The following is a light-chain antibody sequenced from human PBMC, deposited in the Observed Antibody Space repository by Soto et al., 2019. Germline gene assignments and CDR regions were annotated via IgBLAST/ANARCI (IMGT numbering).Light chain of an antibody. Sequence: DIQMTQYPTSLSASRVDRVTITCRASRGINTYVNWYQQKPGKAPKLLIFSASNLQGGVPSRFSGSGSGTEFTLTISSLQLADFAPYYCQQSYCTPRSFAPGTKVDIK. J-gene: IGKJ3*01. CDR3: QQSYCTPRS. CDR1: RGINTY. CDR2: SAS. V-gene: IGKV1-39*01.